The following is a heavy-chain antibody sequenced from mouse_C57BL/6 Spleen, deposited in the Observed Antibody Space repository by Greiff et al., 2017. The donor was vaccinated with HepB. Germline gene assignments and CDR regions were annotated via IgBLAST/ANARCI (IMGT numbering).Heavy chain of an antibody. V-gene: IGHV1-53*01. CDR3: ARPGGYSPFDY. Sequence: QVHVKQSGTELVKPGASVKLSCKASGYTFTSYWMHWVKQRPGQGLEWIGNINPSNGGTNYNEKFKSKATLTVDKSSSTAYMQLSSLTSEDSAVYYCARPGGYSPFDYWGQGTTLTVSS. CDR2: INPSNGGT. CDR1: GYTFTSYW. J-gene: IGHJ2*01. D-gene: IGHD2-3*01.